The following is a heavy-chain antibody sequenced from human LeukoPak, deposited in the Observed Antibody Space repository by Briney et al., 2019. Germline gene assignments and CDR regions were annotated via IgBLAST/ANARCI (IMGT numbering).Heavy chain of an antibody. V-gene: IGHV4-59*01. D-gene: IGHD6-13*01. Sequence: SETLSLTCAVSGGSISNYYWSWIRQPPGKGLEWIGYIYYSGRTNYNPSLKSRATISADTSKDQFSLKMSSVTAADTAVSYCAGEAKPAAGTQLDYWGQGALVTVSS. CDR3: AGEAKPAAGTQLDY. J-gene: IGHJ4*02. CDR2: IYYSGRT. CDR1: GGSISNYY.